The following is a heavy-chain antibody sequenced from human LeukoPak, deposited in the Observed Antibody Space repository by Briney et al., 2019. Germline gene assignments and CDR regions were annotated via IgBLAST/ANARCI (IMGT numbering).Heavy chain of an antibody. CDR1: GYSFTSYW. D-gene: IGHD2-15*01. Sequence: GGSLKISCKGSGYSFTSYWIGWVRQMPGKGLEWMGIIYPGDSDTRYSPSFQGQVTISADKSISTAYLQWSSLKASDTAMYYCARSGCSGGSCYPRTNWFDPWGQGTLVTVSS. CDR2: IYPGDSDT. J-gene: IGHJ5*02. CDR3: ARSGCSGGSCYPRTNWFDP. V-gene: IGHV5-51*01.